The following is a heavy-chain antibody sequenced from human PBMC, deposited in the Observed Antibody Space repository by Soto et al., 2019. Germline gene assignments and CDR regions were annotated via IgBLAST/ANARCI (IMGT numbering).Heavy chain of an antibody. CDR3: ARARDSSGYNDY. CDR1: GASISSSNW. D-gene: IGHD3-22*01. Sequence: PSETLSLTCAVSGASISSSNWWNWVRQSPGKGLEWIGEIYHSGSTNYSPSLKSRVTISVDKSKNQFSLKVTSVTAADTAVYYCARARDSSGYNDYWGQGALVTVSS. CDR2: IYHSGST. J-gene: IGHJ4*02. V-gene: IGHV4-4*02.